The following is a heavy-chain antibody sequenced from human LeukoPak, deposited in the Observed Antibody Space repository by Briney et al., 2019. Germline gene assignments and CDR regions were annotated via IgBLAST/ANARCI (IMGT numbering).Heavy chain of an antibody. J-gene: IGHJ4*02. Sequence: SQTLSLTCAIFGDNVSSNSAAWNWIRQSPSRGLEWLGRTYYRSNWDNDYAVSVQSRIAINPDTSKNQFSLQLNSVTPEDTAVYYCARSRLHHNYGSGTNFDYWGQGTLVTVSS. V-gene: IGHV6-1*01. CDR2: TYYRSNWDN. CDR3: ARSRLHHNYGSGTNFDY. D-gene: IGHD3-10*01. CDR1: GDNVSSNSAA.